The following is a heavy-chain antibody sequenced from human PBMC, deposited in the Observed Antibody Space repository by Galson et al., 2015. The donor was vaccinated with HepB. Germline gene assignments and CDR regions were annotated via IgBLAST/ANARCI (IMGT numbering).Heavy chain of an antibody. Sequence: CKASGYSFTSYYIHWVRQAPGQGLEWMGIINPSGGSTSYAQKFQGRVTMTRDTSTSIVYMELSSLRSEDTAVYYCAKDFMTNWNDDDMDVWGQGTTVTVSS. J-gene: IGHJ6*02. CDR3: AKDFMTNWNDDDMDV. V-gene: IGHV1-46*01. CDR1: GYSFTSYY. D-gene: IGHD1-1*01. CDR2: INPSGGST.